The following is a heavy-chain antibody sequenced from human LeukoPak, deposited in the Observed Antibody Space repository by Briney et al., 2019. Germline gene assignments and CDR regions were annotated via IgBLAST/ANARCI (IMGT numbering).Heavy chain of an antibody. D-gene: IGHD3-22*01. Sequence: SETLSLTCAVYVGSFSGYYWSWIRKPPWKGLEWVGEINHSGSTNYNPSLKSRVTISVDTSKKQFSLKLSSVTAADTAVYYCVTYYFDSSGPKKNYWGQGTLVTVSS. CDR1: VGSFSGYY. J-gene: IGHJ4*02. CDR2: INHSGST. CDR3: VTYYFDSSGPKKNY. V-gene: IGHV4-34*01.